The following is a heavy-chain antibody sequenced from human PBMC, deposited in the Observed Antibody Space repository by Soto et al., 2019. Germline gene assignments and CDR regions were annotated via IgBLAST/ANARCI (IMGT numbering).Heavy chain of an antibody. CDR2: IKSDGSST. Sequence: LRLSCAASGFTFSGYWMHWVRQAPGKGLVWVSRIKSDGSSTSYADSVKGRFTISRDNAKSTLYLQMNSLRAEDTAVYYCARLYCSASSCYSVGAFDIRGQGTMVTVSS. J-gene: IGHJ3*02. CDR3: ARLYCSASSCYSVGAFDI. CDR1: GFTFSGYW. V-gene: IGHV3-74*01. D-gene: IGHD2-15*01.